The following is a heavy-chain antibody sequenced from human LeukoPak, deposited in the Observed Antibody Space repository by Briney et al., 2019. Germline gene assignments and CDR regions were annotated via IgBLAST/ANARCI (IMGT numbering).Heavy chain of an antibody. J-gene: IGHJ4*02. CDR2: ISHDGSNK. D-gene: IGHD2-2*02. CDR3: ARGGYCSSTSCYILH. Sequence: GSLRLSCAASGFTFSSYAMHWVRQAPGKGLEWVAVISHDGSNKYYADSVKGRFTISRDNSKNTLYLQMNSLRAEDTAVYYCARGGYCSSTSCYILHWGQGTLVTVSS. V-gene: IGHV3-30*01. CDR1: GFTFSSYA.